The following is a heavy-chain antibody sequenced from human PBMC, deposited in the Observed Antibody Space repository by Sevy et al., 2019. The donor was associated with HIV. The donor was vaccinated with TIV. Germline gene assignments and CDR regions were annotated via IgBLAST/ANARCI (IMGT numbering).Heavy chain of an antibody. J-gene: IGHJ4*02. CDR3: ARWGYYYDNAAYYAFDS. Sequence: GGSLRLSCTTSGFTFSAYAMHWVRQAPGNGLEWVAIIWSDGAYQYHGDSVKGRFTISRDNSKNTLYLQMNSLRVEDTAVYYCARWGYYYDNAAYYAFDSWGQGPLVTVSS. D-gene: IGHD3-22*01. CDR1: GFTFSAYA. V-gene: IGHV3-33*01. CDR2: IWSDGAYQ.